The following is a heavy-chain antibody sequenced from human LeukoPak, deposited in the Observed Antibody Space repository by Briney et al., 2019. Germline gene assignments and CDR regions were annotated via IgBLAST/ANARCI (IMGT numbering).Heavy chain of an antibody. CDR3: ARGPGDYDASDI. V-gene: IGHV3-7*01. CDR1: GFTFNNAW. CDR2: IKENGNEQ. Sequence: GGSLRLSCAASGFTFNNAWMNWVRQAPGKGPEWVAHIKENGNEQYYADSVKGRFTICRDNVKQSLCLQMNNLRVEDTAVYYCARGPGDYDASDIWGQGTVVTVSS. D-gene: IGHD4-11*01. J-gene: IGHJ3*02.